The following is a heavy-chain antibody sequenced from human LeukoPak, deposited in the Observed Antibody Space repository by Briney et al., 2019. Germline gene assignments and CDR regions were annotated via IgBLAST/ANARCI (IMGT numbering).Heavy chain of an antibody. Sequence: GGSLRLSCAASGFTFSSYGMHWVRQAPGKGLEWVSGINWNGGSTGYADSVKGRFTISRDNAKNSLYLQMNSLRAEDTALYYCARGEGAATWGAFDIWGQGTMVTVSS. CDR2: INWNGGST. D-gene: IGHD2-15*01. CDR1: GFTFSSYG. J-gene: IGHJ3*02. CDR3: ARGEGAATWGAFDI. V-gene: IGHV3-20*04.